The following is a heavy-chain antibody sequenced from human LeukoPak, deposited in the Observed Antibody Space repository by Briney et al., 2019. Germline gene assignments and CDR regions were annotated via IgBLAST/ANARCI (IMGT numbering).Heavy chain of an antibody. CDR1: GGSFSGYY. CDR3: ARHGSVRSARWFDP. D-gene: IGHD4-11*01. Sequence: SETLSLTCAVYGGSFSGYYWGWIRQPPGKGLEWIGSIYYSGSTYYNPSLKSRVTISVDTSKNQFSLKLSSVTAADTAVYYCARHGSVRSARWFDPWGQGTLVTVSS. CDR2: IYYSGST. J-gene: IGHJ5*02. V-gene: IGHV4-39*01.